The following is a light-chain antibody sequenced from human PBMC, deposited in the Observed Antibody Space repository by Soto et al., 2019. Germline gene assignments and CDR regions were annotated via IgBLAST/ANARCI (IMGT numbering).Light chain of an antibody. V-gene: IGLV2-14*01. CDR1: SSDVGGYNY. Sequence: QSALTQPASVSGSPGQSITISCTGTSSDVGGYNYVSWYQQHPGRAPKLIIYVVSNRTSGVSNRFSGSKSGNTASLAISGLQAEDEDDYYCSAYTTVNTLVVFGGGTKVTVL. CDR3: SAYTTVNTLVV. J-gene: IGLJ2*01. CDR2: VVS.